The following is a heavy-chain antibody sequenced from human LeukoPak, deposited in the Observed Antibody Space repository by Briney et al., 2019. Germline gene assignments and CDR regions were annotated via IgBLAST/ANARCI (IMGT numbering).Heavy chain of an antibody. CDR3: ARQNTPHGNFDY. CDR2: IGVAANT. CDR1: GFTFSSYD. V-gene: IGHV3-13*01. J-gene: IGHJ4*02. Sequence: GGSLRLSCAASGFTFSSYDMHWVRQATGKGLEWDSAIGVAANTFYSGSVKGRFTISRENAKNSLYLLMSSLRAEDTAVYYCARQNTPHGNFDYWGQGTLVTVSS. D-gene: IGHD1-26*01.